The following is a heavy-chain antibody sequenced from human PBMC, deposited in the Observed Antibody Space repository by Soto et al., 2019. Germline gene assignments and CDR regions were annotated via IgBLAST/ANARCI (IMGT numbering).Heavy chain of an antibody. CDR3: AKDKTRWAFDI. Sequence: EVQLLESGGGLVQAGGSLRLSCAASGFTFSNYGMTWVRQAPGKGLEWVSTITIDIGSTFSADSVKGRFTISRDNSKNMLYLQMNSLRAEDTAIYYSAKDKTRWAFDIWGQGTMVTVSS. CDR1: GFTFSNYG. V-gene: IGHV3-23*01. D-gene: IGHD2-2*01. J-gene: IGHJ3*02. CDR2: ITIDIGST.